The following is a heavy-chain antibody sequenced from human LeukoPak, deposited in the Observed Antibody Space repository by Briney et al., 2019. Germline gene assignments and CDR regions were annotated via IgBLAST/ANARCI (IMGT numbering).Heavy chain of an antibody. V-gene: IGHV3-74*01. Sequence: GGSLRLSCAASGFTFSSYWMYWVRQTPGKGLVWVSRINSDGIITSYAGSVKGRFTVSRDNAKNTLYLQMNSLRAEDTAVYYCARVGGDNSFKYWGQGTLVTVSS. D-gene: IGHD4-23*01. CDR2: INSDGIIT. CDR1: GFTFSSYW. J-gene: IGHJ4*02. CDR3: ARVGGDNSFKY.